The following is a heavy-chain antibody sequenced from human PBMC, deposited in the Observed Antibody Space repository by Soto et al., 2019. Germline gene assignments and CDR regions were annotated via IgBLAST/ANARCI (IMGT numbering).Heavy chain of an antibody. Sequence: ASVKVSCKASGYTFTRYTMNWVRQAPGQRLEWMGWINPDNGNTKSSQKFQDRVIITRDTSASTAYMDLSSLRSEDTAAYYCARGQGYCSSTSCPLWEDYWGQGTLVTVSS. V-gene: IGHV1-3*01. CDR1: GYTFTRYT. D-gene: IGHD2-2*01. J-gene: IGHJ4*02. CDR3: ARGQGYCSSTSCPLWEDY. CDR2: INPDNGNT.